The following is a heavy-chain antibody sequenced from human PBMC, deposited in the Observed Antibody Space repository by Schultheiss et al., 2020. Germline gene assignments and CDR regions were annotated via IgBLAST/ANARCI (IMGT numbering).Heavy chain of an antibody. CDR1: GFTFSSYS. V-gene: IGHV3-21*01. J-gene: IGHJ4*02. CDR2: ISGSGGST. Sequence: GGSLRLSCAASGFTFSSYSMNWVRQAPGKGLEWVSTISGSGGSTFYADSVKGRFTISRENAKNSLYLQMNSLRAEDTAVYYCARDRSDRPWDGLHAYFDYWGQGTLVTV. CDR3: ARDRSDRPWDGLHAYFDY. D-gene: IGHD3-3*01.